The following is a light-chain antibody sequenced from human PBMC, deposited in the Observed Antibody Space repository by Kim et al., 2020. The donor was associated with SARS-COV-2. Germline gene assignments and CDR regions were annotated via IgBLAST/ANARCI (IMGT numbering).Light chain of an antibody. J-gene: IGLJ1*01. V-gene: IGLV1-40*01. CDR2: GNT. Sequence: RVTSSCTGSSSNIGAVYDVHWYQHLPGAAPKLLIYGNTNRPSGVPDRFSGSKSGTSASLAITGLQAEDEADYYCQSYDSSLSGYVFGTGTKVTVL. CDR1: SSNIGAVYD. CDR3: QSYDSSLSGYV.